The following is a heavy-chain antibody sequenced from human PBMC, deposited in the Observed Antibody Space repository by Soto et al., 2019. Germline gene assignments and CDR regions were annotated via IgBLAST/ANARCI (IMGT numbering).Heavy chain of an antibody. V-gene: IGHV3-7*03. CDR3: AKGGPYYYYGMDV. CDR2: INQDGSEK. Sequence: GGSLRLSCAASEFTFNNFWMTWVRQAPGKGLECVANINQDGSEKYYVNSVKGRFTISGDNAKNSLYLQMNSLRAEDTAIYYCAKGGPYYYYGMDVWGQGTTVTVSS. D-gene: IGHD2-15*01. CDR1: EFTFNNFW. J-gene: IGHJ6*02.